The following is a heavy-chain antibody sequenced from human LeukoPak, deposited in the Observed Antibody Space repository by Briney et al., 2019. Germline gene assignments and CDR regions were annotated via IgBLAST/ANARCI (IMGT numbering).Heavy chain of an antibody. D-gene: IGHD2-21*02. Sequence: SETLSLTCAVYGGSFNGYYWSWIRQPPGKGLEWIGEINHSGSTNYNPSLKSRVTISVDTSKNQFSLKLSSMTAADTAVYYCARGLSAIVHWGQGTLVTVSS. CDR2: INHSGST. CDR1: GGSFNGYY. V-gene: IGHV4-34*01. CDR3: ARGLSAIVH. J-gene: IGHJ4*02.